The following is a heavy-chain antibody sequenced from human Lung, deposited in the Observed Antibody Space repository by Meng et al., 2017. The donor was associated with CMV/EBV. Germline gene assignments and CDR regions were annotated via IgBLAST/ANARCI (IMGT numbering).Heavy chain of an antibody. V-gene: IGHV1-46*01. D-gene: IGHD6-13*01. CDR1: RYTLTNYY. CDR2: INPSDNTT. Sequence: ASVKVSCKASRYTLTNYYIHWLRQAPGQGLEWMGIINPSDNTTIYAQKFQGRVTMTRDTSTSTVYMELSSLRSDDTALYYCARDLGYSSSWYYQYYFDCWGQGTLVTVSS. J-gene: IGHJ4*02. CDR3: ARDLGYSSSWYYQYYFDC.